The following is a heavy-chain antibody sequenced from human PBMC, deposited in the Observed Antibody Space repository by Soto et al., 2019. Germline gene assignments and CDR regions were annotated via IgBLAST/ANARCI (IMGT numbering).Heavy chain of an antibody. CDR1: GYTFTSYY. D-gene: IGHD3-3*01. J-gene: IGHJ6*02. V-gene: IGHV1-46*01. CDR3: ARETYYDRLSIYGMDV. Sequence: GASVKVSCKASGYTFTSYYMHWVRQAPGQGLEWMGIINPSGGSTSYAQKFQGRVTMTRDTSTSTVYMELSSLRSEDTAVYYCARETYYDRLSIYGMDVWGQGTTVTVSS. CDR2: INPSGGST.